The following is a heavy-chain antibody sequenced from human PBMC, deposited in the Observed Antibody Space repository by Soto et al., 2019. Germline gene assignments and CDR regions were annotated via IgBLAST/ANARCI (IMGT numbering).Heavy chain of an antibody. CDR1: GYTFASYA. CDR2: INAGNGNT. D-gene: IGHD3-3*01. J-gene: IGHJ4*02. Sequence: GASVKVSCKASGYTFASYAMHWVRQAPGQRLEWMGWINAGNGNTKYSQKFQGRVTITRDTSASTAYMELSSLRSEDTAVYYCARGSGFWNGVFNYWGRGTLVTVSS. V-gene: IGHV1-3*01. CDR3: ARGSGFWNGVFNY.